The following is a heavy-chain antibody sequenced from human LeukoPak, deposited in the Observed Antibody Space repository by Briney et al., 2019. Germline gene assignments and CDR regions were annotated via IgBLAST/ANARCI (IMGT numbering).Heavy chain of an antibody. CDR2: ISGSGGST. J-gene: IGHJ5*02. CDR1: GFTVSSNY. V-gene: IGHV3-23*01. D-gene: IGHD6-19*01. Sequence: GGSLRLSCAASGFTVSSNYMSWVRQAPGKGLEWVSAISGSGGSTYYADSVKGRFTISRDNSKNTLYLQMNSLRAEDTAVYYCAKDRGGWFPYNWFDPWGQGTLVTVSS. CDR3: AKDRGGWFPYNWFDP.